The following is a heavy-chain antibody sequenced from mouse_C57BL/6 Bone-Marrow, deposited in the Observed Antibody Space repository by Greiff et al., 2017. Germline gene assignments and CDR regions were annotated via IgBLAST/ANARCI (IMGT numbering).Heavy chain of an antibody. CDR1: GYTFTDSY. CDR3: AGPSDGYAK. J-gene: IGHJ3*01. CDR2: INPYDGGT. Sequence: EVQLQQSGPELVKPGASVKISCKASGYTFTDSYMDWVKQSHGKSLEWIGGINPYDGGTNYNQKFKGKATLTVDKSSSTAYMQLRSLTSEEAAVYYCAGPSDGYAKWGRGTVVSVSA. V-gene: IGHV1-18*01.